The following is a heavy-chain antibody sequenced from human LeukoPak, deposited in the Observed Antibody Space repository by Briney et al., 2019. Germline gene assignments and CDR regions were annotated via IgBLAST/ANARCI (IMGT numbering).Heavy chain of an antibody. J-gene: IGHJ4*02. CDR2: IYYSGST. CDR1: GVSVSSGSYY. D-gene: IGHD4-17*01. V-gene: IGHV4-61*01. CDR3: ARTQNDYGDSANFDY. Sequence: PSETLSLTCTVSGVSVSSGSYYWSWIRQPPGKGLEWIGYIYYSGSTNYNPSLKSRVTISVDTSKNQFSLKLSSVTTADTAVYYCARTQNDYGDSANFDYWGQGTLVTVSS.